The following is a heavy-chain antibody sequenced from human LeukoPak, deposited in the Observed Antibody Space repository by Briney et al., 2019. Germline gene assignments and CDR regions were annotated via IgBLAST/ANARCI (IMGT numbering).Heavy chain of an antibody. Sequence: GAPVKVSCKASGYTFTSYDINWVRQATGQGLEWMGWMNPNSGSTGYAQKFQGRVTITRNTSISTAYMELSGPRSEDTAVYYCARGRSTGYPYYFEYWGQGTLVTVSS. CDR3: ARGRSTGYPYYFEY. D-gene: IGHD5-12*01. CDR2: MNPNSGST. J-gene: IGHJ4*02. V-gene: IGHV1-8*03. CDR1: GYTFTSYD.